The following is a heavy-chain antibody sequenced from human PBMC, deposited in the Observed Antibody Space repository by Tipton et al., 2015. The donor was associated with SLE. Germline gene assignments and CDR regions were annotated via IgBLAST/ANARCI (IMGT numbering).Heavy chain of an antibody. Sequence: QLVQSGAEVKKPGASVKVSCKASGYTFTSYGISWVRQAPGQGLEWMGWISAYNGNTNYAQKLQGRVTMTTDTSTSTAYMELRSLRSEDTAVYYCARGAVVVPAAIQDYYYYGMDVWGQGTTVTVSS. CDR3: ARGAVVVPAAIQDYYYYGMDV. CDR2: ISAYNGNT. CDR1: GYTFTSYG. D-gene: IGHD2-2*02. V-gene: IGHV1-18*01. J-gene: IGHJ6*02.